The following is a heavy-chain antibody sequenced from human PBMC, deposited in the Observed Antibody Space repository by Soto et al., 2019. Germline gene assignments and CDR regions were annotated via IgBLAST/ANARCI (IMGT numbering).Heavy chain of an antibody. V-gene: IGHV4-39*01. D-gene: IGHD2-15*01. CDR1: GGSISSSSYY. Sequence: SETLSLTCTVSGGSISSSSYYWGWIRQPPGKGMEWIGSIYYSGSTYYNPSLKSRGTISVDTSKNQFSLKLSSVTAADTAVYYCARHTPAISISDHWGQGTLVTVS. J-gene: IGHJ4*02. CDR2: IYYSGST. CDR3: ARHTPAISISDH.